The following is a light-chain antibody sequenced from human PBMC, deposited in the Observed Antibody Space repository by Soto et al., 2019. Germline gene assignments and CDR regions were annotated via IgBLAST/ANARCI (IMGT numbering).Light chain of an antibody. CDR3: QQYGSSLWT. V-gene: IGKV3-20*01. Sequence: EIVLKQSPGTLSLSPGERATLSCRATQSVSSSYLAWYQQKPGQAPRLLIYGASSRATGIPDRFSGSGFGTDFTLTISRLEPEDFAVYYCQQYGSSLWTFGQGTKVEIK. CDR1: QSVSSSY. J-gene: IGKJ1*01. CDR2: GAS.